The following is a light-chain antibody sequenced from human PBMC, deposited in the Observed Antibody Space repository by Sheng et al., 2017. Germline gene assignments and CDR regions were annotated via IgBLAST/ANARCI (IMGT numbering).Light chain of an antibody. CDR1: QSITNR. V-gene: IGKV3-15*01. J-gene: IGKJ4*01. Sequence: EIVMTQSPDTLSVSPGERATLSCRASQSITNRLAWYQHKPGQAPRLLIYDASTRATGIPARFSGSGSGTEFTLTISSLQSEDFASYYCKQYNDWSSLTFGGGTKVEIK. CDR3: KQYNDWSSLT. CDR2: DAS.